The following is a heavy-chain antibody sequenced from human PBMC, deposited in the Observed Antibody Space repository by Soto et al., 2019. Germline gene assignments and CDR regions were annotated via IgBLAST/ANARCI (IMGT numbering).Heavy chain of an antibody. CDR2: ISSSSSYI. CDR1: GFTFSSYS. J-gene: IGHJ6*02. D-gene: IGHD3-9*01. Sequence: GGSLRLSCAASGFTFSSYSMNWVRQATGKRLEWLSSISSSSSYIYYADSVKGRFTISRDNAKNSPYLQMNSLRAEDTAVYYCARDSFPYHDISSSLYYYGMDVWGQGTTVTVSS. V-gene: IGHV3-21*01. CDR3: ARDSFPYHDISSSLYYYGMDV.